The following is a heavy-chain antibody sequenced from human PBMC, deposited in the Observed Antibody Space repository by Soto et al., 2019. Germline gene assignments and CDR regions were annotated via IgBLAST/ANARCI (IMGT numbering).Heavy chain of an antibody. CDR1: GYMFSDYT. Sequence: QVQLVQSGAEVRKPGASVKISCKTSGYMFSDYTMIWVRQAPGQSLEWMGWINAGNGHTKYSQKIQGRVTMTRDSSASTIYMDLRGLRSEDTGTYYCARGGAMTAYDYWGQGTLVTVSS. CDR2: INAGNGHT. CDR3: ARGGAMTAYDY. V-gene: IGHV1-3*01. D-gene: IGHD2-21*02. J-gene: IGHJ4*02.